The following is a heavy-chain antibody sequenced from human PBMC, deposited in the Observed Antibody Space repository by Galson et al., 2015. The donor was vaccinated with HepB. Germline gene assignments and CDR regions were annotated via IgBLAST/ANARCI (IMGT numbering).Heavy chain of an antibody. CDR1: GYTFTSYG. V-gene: IGHV1-18*01. CDR2: ISAYNGNT. J-gene: IGHJ4*02. CDR3: ARDTVVVPAAMLGVVDY. Sequence: SVKVSCKASGYTFTSYGISWVRQAPGQGLEWMGWISAYNGNTNYAQKLQGRVTMTTDTSTSTAYMELRSLRSDDTAVYYCARDTVVVPAAMLGVVDYWGQGTLVTVSS. D-gene: IGHD2-2*01.